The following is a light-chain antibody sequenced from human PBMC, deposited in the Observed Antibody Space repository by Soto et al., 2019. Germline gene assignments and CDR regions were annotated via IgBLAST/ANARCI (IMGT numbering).Light chain of an antibody. Sequence: EIVMTQSPATLSVSPGERATLSCIASHRVSSYLAWYQQKPDQAPRLLIYEASTRATGIPARFSGSGSGTELTLTISSLPSEDFAVYYCQQYNNWPLTVGAGTKVEIK. CDR2: EAS. V-gene: IGKV3-15*01. CDR1: HRVSSY. J-gene: IGKJ4*01. CDR3: QQYNNWPLT.